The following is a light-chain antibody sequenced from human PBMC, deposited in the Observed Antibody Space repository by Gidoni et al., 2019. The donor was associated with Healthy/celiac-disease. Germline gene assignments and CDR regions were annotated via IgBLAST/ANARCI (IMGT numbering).Light chain of an antibody. CDR1: QSISSW. CDR3: QQYNSYSRFT. CDR2: DAS. Sequence: DIQMTQSPSTLSASVGDRVTITCRASQSISSWLAWYQQKPGKAPKLLIYDASSLESGVPSRFSGSGSGTEFTLTISSLQPDDFATYYCQQYNSYSRFTFGPETKVDIK. J-gene: IGKJ3*01. V-gene: IGKV1-5*01.